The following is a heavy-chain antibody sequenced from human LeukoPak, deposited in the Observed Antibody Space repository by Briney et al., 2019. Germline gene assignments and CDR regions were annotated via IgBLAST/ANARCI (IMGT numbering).Heavy chain of an antibody. CDR3: AKDHGATWSGFDI. CDR1: LFSFNNYD. V-gene: IGHV3-30*02. Sequence: PGGSLRLSCAASLFSFNNYDMHWARQAPGKGLEWVAFIGHDGTNKYYGDSVKGRFTVSRDNSKKTLYLQLNSLRAEDTAVYYCAKDHGATWSGFDIWGQGTMVTVSS. CDR2: IGHDGTNK. D-gene: IGHD3-3*01. J-gene: IGHJ3*02.